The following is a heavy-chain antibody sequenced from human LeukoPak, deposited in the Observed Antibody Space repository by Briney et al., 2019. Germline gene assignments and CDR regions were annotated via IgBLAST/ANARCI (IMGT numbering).Heavy chain of an antibody. CDR3: AKDLDGYNYGVDY. Sequence: PGGSLRLSCAASGFTFNGYSMNWVRQAPGKGLEWVSAISGTGGSTYYADSVKGRFTISRDNSKSTLYLQMNSLRAEDTAVYYCAKDLDGYNYGVDYWGQGTLVTVSS. D-gene: IGHD5-24*01. V-gene: IGHV3-23*01. CDR1: GFTFNGYS. CDR2: ISGTGGST. J-gene: IGHJ4*02.